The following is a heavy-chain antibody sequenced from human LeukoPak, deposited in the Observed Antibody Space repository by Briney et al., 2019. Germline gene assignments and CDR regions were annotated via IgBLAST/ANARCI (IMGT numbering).Heavy chain of an antibody. V-gene: IGHV4-31*03. Sequence: SQTLSLTCTVSGGSISSGGYYWSWLRQHPGKGLEWIGYIYYSGSTYYNPSLKSRVTISVYTSKNQFSLKLSSVTAADTAVYYCARDRGYSYGYLDYWGQGTLVTVSS. CDR1: GGSISSGGYY. D-gene: IGHD5-18*01. J-gene: IGHJ4*02. CDR3: ARDRGYSYGYLDY. CDR2: IYYSGST.